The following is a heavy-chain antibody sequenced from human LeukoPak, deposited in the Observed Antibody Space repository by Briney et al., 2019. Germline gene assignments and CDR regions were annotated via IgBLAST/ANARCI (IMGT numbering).Heavy chain of an antibody. D-gene: IGHD2-15*01. CDR2: INPSGGST. V-gene: IGHV1-46*01. CDR3: ARELAATGCDF. CDR1: GYTFTRYY. J-gene: IGHJ4*02. Sequence: GASVKVSCKASGYTFTRYYMHWLRQAPGQVLEWMGIINPSGGSTTYAQKFQGRVTMTRDTSTTTVYMELGSLRSDDTAVYYCARELAATGCDFWGQGTLVTVSS.